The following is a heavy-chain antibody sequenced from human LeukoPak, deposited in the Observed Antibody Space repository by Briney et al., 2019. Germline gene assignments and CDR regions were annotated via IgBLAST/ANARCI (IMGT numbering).Heavy chain of an antibody. CDR2: INHSGST. D-gene: IGHD5-24*01. CDR1: GGSFSGDY. Sequence: SETLSLTCAVYGGSFSGDYWSWIRQPPGKGLEWIGEINHSGSTNYNPSLKSRVTISVDTSKNQFSLKLSSVTAADTAVYYCAREGGGDGYNKDDDAFDIWGQGTMVTVSS. J-gene: IGHJ3*02. V-gene: IGHV4-34*01. CDR3: AREGGGDGYNKDDDAFDI.